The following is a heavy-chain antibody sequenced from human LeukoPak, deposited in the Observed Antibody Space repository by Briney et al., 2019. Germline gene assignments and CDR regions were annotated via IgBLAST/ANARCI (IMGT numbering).Heavy chain of an antibody. Sequence: GGSLRLSCAASGFTFSDYAMSWVRHAPGKGLEWVTGISDSEGRAYYNDSAKRRFTISTANYKNTEYSQMNKWRAEDQAAYSSARRDSYIPWWGQGTLVIVST. CDR1: GFTFSDYA. V-gene: IGHV3-23*01. D-gene: IGHD2-21*02. CDR2: ISDSEGRA. CDR3: ARRDSYIPW. J-gene: IGHJ4*02.